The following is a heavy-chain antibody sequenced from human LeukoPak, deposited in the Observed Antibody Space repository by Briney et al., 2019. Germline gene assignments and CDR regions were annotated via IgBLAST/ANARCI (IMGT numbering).Heavy chain of an antibody. CDR3: AKDRRGWYWEFDY. J-gene: IGHJ4*02. D-gene: IGHD6-19*01. CDR2: ISGSGGST. Sequence: QTGGSLRLSCAASGFTFSSYAMSWVRQAPGKGLEWVSAISGSGGSTYYADSVKGRFIISRDNSKNTLYLQMNSLRAEDTAVYYCAKDRRGWYWEFDYWGQGTLVTVSS. V-gene: IGHV3-23*01. CDR1: GFTFSSYA.